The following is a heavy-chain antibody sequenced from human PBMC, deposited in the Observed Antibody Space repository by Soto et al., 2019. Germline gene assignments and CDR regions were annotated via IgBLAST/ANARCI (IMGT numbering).Heavy chain of an antibody. CDR2: INPKSGGT. J-gene: IGHJ4*02. CDR1: GYTFTVYY. D-gene: IGHD2-15*01. CDR3: ARALAKGGGSPAFDY. V-gene: IGHV1-2*02. Sequence: QVQLVQSGTEVKKPGASVNVSCKASGYTFTVYYMHWVRQAPGQGLEWMGWINPKSGGTMYPQKFQGRVTMTWDTPISKAYRALTRRGWDDTAVYYGARALAKGGGSPAFDYWGQGPLVPVSS.